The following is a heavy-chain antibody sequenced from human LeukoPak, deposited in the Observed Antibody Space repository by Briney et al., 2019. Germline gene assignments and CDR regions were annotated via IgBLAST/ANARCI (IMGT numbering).Heavy chain of an antibody. CDR1: GYTFTSYD. J-gene: IGHJ4*02. V-gene: IGHV1-46*01. CDR3: ARDGGHVRFGESIAFHY. D-gene: IGHD3-10*01. CDR2: INPSGGST. Sequence: ASVKVSCKASGYTFTSYDINWVRQAPGQGLEWMGLINPSGGSTRYAQKFQGRVTMTRDTSTSTVYMELSSLRSEDTAVYYCARDGGHVRFGESIAFHYWGQGTLVTVSS.